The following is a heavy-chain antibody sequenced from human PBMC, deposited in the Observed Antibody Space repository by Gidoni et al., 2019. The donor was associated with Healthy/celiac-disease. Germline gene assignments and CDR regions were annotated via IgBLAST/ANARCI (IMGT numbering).Heavy chain of an antibody. CDR3: ARGGPLKRNYYGSGSYYMPRDPTKYYFDY. CDR1: GGSFIGYY. Sequence: QVQLQQWGAGLLKPSETLSLTCAVYGGSFIGYYWCWLRQPPGKGLEWIGEINHSGSTNYNPSLKSRVTTSVDTSKNQFSLKLSSVTAADTAVYYCARGGPLKRNYYGSGSYYMPRDPTKYYFDYWGQGTLVTVSS. J-gene: IGHJ4*02. D-gene: IGHD3-10*01. CDR2: INHSGST. V-gene: IGHV4-34*01.